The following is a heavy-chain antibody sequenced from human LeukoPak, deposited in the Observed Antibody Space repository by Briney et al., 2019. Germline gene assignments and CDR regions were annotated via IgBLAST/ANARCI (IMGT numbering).Heavy chain of an antibody. V-gene: IGHV1-2*02. D-gene: IGHD1-26*01. CDR3: AKRYSGSPAAFDI. CDR2: INPNSGGT. Sequence: ASVKVSCKASGYTFTGYYMHWVRQAPGQGLEWMGWINPNSGGTNYAQKFQGRVTMTRDTSISTAYMELSRLRSDDTAVYYCAKRYSGSPAAFDIWGQGTMVTVSS. J-gene: IGHJ3*02. CDR1: GYTFTGYY.